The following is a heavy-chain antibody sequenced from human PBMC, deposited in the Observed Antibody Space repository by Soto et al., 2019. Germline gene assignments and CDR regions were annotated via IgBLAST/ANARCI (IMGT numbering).Heavy chain of an antibody. Sequence: ASVKVSCKASGYTFTSYVISWVRQAPGQGLEWMGWISAYNGNTKYSQKFQDRVTITRDTSATTAYMELSSLRDEDTAVYYCARTRRIVVADGNWFDPWGQGTLVTVPQ. J-gene: IGHJ5*02. V-gene: IGHV1-18*01. CDR3: ARTRRIVVADGNWFDP. CDR2: ISAYNGNT. CDR1: GYTFTSYV. D-gene: IGHD6-19*01.